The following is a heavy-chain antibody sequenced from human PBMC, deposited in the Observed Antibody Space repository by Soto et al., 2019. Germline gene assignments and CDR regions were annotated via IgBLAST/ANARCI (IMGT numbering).Heavy chain of an antibody. D-gene: IGHD3-10*01. CDR2: IYSGGST. Sequence: EVQLVESGGGLVQPVGSLRLSCAASGVTVSSNYMSWVRQAPWKGLEWVSVIYSGGSTYYADSVKGRCTISRDNSKNTLYLQMNSLRAEDTAVYYCAVYYGSGNYYYSYMDVWGKGTTVTVSS. CDR1: GVTVSSNY. J-gene: IGHJ6*03. V-gene: IGHV3-66*01. CDR3: AVYYGSGNYYYSYMDV.